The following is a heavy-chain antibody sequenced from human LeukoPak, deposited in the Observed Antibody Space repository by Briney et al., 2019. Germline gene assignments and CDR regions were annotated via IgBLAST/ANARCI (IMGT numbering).Heavy chain of an antibody. CDR1: GFTFSSYA. D-gene: IGHD5-12*01. Sequence: TGGSLRLSCAASGFTFSSYAMSWVRQGPGKGLEWVSLLSRSGDSTYYADSLKGRFTISRDNSKNTVYLQMNSLRAEDTAVYYCATLYSGYEYFDYWGQGTLVTVSS. CDR3: ATLYSGYEYFDY. CDR2: LSRSGDST. J-gene: IGHJ4*02. V-gene: IGHV3-23*01.